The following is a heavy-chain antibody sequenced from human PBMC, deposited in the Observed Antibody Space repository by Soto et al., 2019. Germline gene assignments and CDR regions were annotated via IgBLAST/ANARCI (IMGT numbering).Heavy chain of an antibody. J-gene: IGHJ4*02. D-gene: IGHD4-17*01. V-gene: IGHV4-39*01. CDR1: GASISSSTYY. Sequence: QLQLQESGPGLVKPSETLSLTCTVSGASISSSTYYWVWIRQPPGIGLEWVGGIYYRGGTYSNPSLTSRVTLYVDTSKNQFSRKLTAVTATDTAVYYCARAVTKKRGFDDWGQGTLVTVSS. CDR3: ARAVTKKRGFDD. CDR2: IYYRGGT.